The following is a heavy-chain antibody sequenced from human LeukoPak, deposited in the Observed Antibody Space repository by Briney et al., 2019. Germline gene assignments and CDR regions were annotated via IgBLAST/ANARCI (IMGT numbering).Heavy chain of an antibody. CDR1: GYTFTGYY. J-gene: IGHJ4*02. CDR3: ARGLGLRYFDWLLFDY. V-gene: IGHV1-2*02. D-gene: IGHD3-9*01. Sequence: GASVKVSCKASGYTFTGYYMHWVRQAPGQGLEWMGWISPNSGGTNYAQKFQGRVTMTRDTSISTAYMELSRLRSDDTAVYYCARGLGLRYFDWLLFDYWGQGTLVTVSS. CDR2: ISPNSGGT.